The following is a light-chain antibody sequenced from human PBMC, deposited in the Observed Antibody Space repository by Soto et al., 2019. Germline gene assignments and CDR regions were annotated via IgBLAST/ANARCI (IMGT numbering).Light chain of an antibody. Sequence: EIVLTQSPGTLSLSPGERATLSCRASQSVSSSYLAWYQQKPGQAPRLLIYGASSRATGIPDRFSGSGSGTDFTLTISRLEPEDFAVYYCQQYGILWTFGQGTKVEIK. V-gene: IGKV3-20*01. CDR3: QQYGILWT. J-gene: IGKJ1*01. CDR2: GAS. CDR1: QSVSSSY.